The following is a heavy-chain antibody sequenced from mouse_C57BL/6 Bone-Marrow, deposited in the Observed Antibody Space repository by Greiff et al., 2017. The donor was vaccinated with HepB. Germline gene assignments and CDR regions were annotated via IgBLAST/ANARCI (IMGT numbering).Heavy chain of an antibody. V-gene: IGHV1-82*01. D-gene: IGHD2-1*01. Sequence: QVQLQQSGPELVKPGASVKISCKASGYAFSSSWMNWVKQRPGKGLEWMGRIYPGDGDTNYNGKFKGKATLTADKSSSTAYMQLSSLTSEDSAVYFCANYGNFDYWGQGTTLTVSS. CDR1: GYAFSSSW. J-gene: IGHJ2*01. CDR2: IYPGDGDT. CDR3: ANYGNFDY.